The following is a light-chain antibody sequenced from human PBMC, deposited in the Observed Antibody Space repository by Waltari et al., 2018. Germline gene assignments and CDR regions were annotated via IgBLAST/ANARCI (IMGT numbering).Light chain of an antibody. V-gene: IGLV1-47*01. Sequence: QSVPPQSPSESVHPGARVTISVSGPSSNIGANYVFWYQPCPGTAPRLLIYRSYQRPSGVPDRFSGSKSGTSASLAISGLRSEDEADYYCATWDDSLNAWVFGGGTRLTAL. CDR2: RSY. CDR1: SSNIGANY. CDR3: ATWDDSLNAWV. J-gene: IGLJ3*02.